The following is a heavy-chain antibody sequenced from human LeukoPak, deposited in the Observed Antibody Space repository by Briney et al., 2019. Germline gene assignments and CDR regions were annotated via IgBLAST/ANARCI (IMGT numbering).Heavy chain of an antibody. CDR2: IIPIFGTA. CDR1: GGTFISYA. CDR3: AESNGCYSVFDY. D-gene: IGHD2-15*01. J-gene: IGHJ4*02. Sequence: ASVTVSFKASGGTFISYAISWVRQAPGQGLEWMGGIIPIFGTANYAQKFQGRVTITTDESTSTAYMELSSLRSEDTAVYYCAESNGCYSVFDYWGQGTLVTVSS. V-gene: IGHV1-69*05.